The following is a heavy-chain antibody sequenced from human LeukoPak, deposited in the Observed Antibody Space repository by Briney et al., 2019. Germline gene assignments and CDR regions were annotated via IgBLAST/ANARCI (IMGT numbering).Heavy chain of an antibody. CDR2: INPNSGGT. V-gene: IGHV1-2*02. J-gene: IGHJ6*02. Sequence: ASVKVSCKASGYTFTGYYMHWVRQAPGQGLEWMGWINPNSGGTNYAQKFQGRVTMTRDTSISTAYMELSRLRSDDTAVYYCARAGRYFDLGYYYGMDVWGQGTTVTVSS. CDR3: ARAGRYFDLGYYYGMDV. CDR1: GYTFTGYY. D-gene: IGHD3-9*01.